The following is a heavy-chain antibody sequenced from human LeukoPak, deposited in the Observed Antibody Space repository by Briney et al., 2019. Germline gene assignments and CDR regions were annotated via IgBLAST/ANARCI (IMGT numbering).Heavy chain of an antibody. D-gene: IGHD2-21*02. Sequence: GASVKVSCKASGYTFTSYDINWVRQATGQGLEWMGWMNPNSGNTGYAQKFQGRVTMTRNTSISTAYMELSSLRSEDTAAYYCARGPSTSLVFGCYYYGMDVWGQGTTVTVSS. J-gene: IGHJ6*02. V-gene: IGHV1-8*01. CDR1: GYTFTSYD. CDR2: MNPNSGNT. CDR3: ARGPSTSLVFGCYYYGMDV.